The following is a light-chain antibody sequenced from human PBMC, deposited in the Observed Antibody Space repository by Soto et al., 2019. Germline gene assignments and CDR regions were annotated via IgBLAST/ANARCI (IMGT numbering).Light chain of an antibody. CDR3: QHRSNWPRT. J-gene: IGKJ1*01. CDR1: QSVNSH. V-gene: IGKV3-11*01. Sequence: EIVLTQSPATLSLSPGARATLSCRASQSVNSHLAWYQQKPGQAPRLLIYDTSNRATGIPARFSGSGSGTDFTLTISSLEPEDFAVYYCQHRSNWPRTFGQGTKVDIK. CDR2: DTS.